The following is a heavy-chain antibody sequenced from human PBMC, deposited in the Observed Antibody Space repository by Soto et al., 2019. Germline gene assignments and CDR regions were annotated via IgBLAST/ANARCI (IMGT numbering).Heavy chain of an antibody. J-gene: IGHJ4*02. Sequence: ASVKVSCKASGYTFTNYYMHWVRHAPGQGLEWMGLINPSGGSTTYNQKFQGRVTMTRDTSTRTVYMELSSLRSEDTAVYYCARESQNFFDSGGIGGFDYWGQGTLVTVSS. CDR3: ARESQNFFDSGGIGGFDY. CDR2: INPSGGST. D-gene: IGHD3-22*01. V-gene: IGHV1-46*01. CDR1: GYTFTNYY.